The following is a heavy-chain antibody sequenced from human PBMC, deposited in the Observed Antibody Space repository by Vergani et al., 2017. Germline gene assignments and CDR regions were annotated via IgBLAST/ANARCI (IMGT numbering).Heavy chain of an antibody. D-gene: IGHD3-16*01. CDR1: GDYISSGVYY. J-gene: IGHJ4*02. CDR3: ASIGGYDEGDAFRIGYFDS. Sequence: QVQLQESGPGLVKPSQTLSLTCSVSGDYISSGVYYCNWIRQPPGKVLDWIGYIYSTWSTHHNPSLRRRINMSVDTSKNQFSLKLHSVTAADTAMYYCASIGGYDEGDAFRIGYFDSWGAGILVTVSS. CDR2: IYSTWST. V-gene: IGHV4-31*03.